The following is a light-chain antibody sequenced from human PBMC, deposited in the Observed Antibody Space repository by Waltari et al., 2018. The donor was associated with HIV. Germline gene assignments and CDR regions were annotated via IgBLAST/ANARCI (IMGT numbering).Light chain of an antibody. CDR2: AAS. CDR3: QQSYTTPRT. Sequence: DIQMTQSPSSLSASVGDRVTITCRASQIISNSLNWYHQKPGKVPNLLIYAASNLQSGVPSRFSGRGSGTDFTLTISNLQPEDFATYYCQQSYTTPRTFGQGTKVEIK. J-gene: IGKJ1*01. V-gene: IGKV1-39*01. CDR1: QIISNS.